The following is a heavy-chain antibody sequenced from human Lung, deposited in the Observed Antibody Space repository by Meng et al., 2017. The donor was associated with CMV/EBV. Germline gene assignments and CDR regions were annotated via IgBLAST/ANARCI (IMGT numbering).Heavy chain of an antibody. CDR2: IHYDESDK. D-gene: IGHD1-26*01. CDR3: ARSYNGKYYPPYYYYYYGMDV. V-gene: IGHV3-30*02. J-gene: IGHJ6*02. Sequence: SCTASGFYFSDYGMHWVRQAPGKGLEWVTFIHYDESDKYYTDSVKGRFTISRDNSKKTLYLQMNSLRAEDTAVYYCARSYNGKYYPPYYYYYYGMDVWGQGXTVTVSS. CDR1: GFYFSDYG.